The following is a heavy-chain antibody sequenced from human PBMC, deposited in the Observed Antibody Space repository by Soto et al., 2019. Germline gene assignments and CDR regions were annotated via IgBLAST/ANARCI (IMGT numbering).Heavy chain of an antibody. V-gene: IGHV4-34*01. CDR2: INHSGST. CDR3: ARGNGITMVRGVENYYGMDV. J-gene: IGHJ6*02. CDR1: GGSFSGYY. Sequence: QVQLQQWGAGLLKPSETLSLTCAVYGGSFSGYYWSWIRQPPGKGLEWIGEINHSGSTNYNPSLKSRVTISVDTSKNQFSLKLSSVTAADTAVYYCARGNGITMVRGVENYYGMDVWGQGTTVTVSS. D-gene: IGHD3-10*01.